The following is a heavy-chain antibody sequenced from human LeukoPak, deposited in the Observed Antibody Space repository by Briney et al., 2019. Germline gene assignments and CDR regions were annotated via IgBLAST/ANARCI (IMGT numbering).Heavy chain of an antibody. CDR2: IIPIFGTA. D-gene: IGHD2-21*01. V-gene: IGHV1-69*01. CDR1: GGTFSSYA. Sequence: SVKVSCKASGGTFSSYAISWVRQAPGQGLEWMGGIIPIFGTANYAQKFQGRVTITADESTSTAYMELSSLRSEDTAVYYCARDVGYCGGDCYPPTFDYWGQGTLVTVSS. J-gene: IGHJ4*02. CDR3: ARDVGYCGGDCYPPTFDY.